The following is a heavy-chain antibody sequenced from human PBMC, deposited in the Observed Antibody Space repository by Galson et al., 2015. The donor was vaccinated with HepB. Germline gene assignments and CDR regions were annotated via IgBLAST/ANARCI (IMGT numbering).Heavy chain of an antibody. Sequence: QSGAEVKKPGESLKISCKASGYSFSNYWIGWVRQMPGKGLEWMGIIYPGDSGTRYSPSFQGQVTISADKSISTAYLQWSSLKASDTAMYYCATHARLNTIFGVDADAFDIWSQGTTVTVSS. V-gene: IGHV5-51*01. J-gene: IGHJ3*02. CDR3: ATHARLNTIFGVDADAFDI. D-gene: IGHD3-3*01. CDR2: IYPGDSGT. CDR1: GYSFSNYW.